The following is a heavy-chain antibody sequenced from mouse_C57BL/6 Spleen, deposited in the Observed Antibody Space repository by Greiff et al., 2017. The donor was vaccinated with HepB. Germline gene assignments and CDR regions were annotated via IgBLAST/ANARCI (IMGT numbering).Heavy chain of an antibody. J-gene: IGHJ4*01. CDR1: GYTFTSYW. CDR2: IYPGSGST. D-gene: IGHD3-1*01. CDR3: ARGGYGGGAMDY. V-gene: IGHV1-55*01. Sequence: QVHVKQPGAELVKPGASVKMSCKASGYTFTSYWITWVKQRPGQGLEWIGDIYPGSGSTNYNEKFKSKATLTVDTSSSTAYMQLSSLTSEDSAVYYCARGGYGGGAMDYWGQGTSVTVSS.